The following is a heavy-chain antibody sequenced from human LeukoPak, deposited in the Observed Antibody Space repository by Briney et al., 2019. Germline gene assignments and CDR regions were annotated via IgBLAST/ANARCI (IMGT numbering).Heavy chain of an antibody. J-gene: IGHJ4*02. D-gene: IGHD1-14*01. Sequence: PSGGSLRLSCSASGFTFSRYVMLWVRQAPGKGLEYVSAITANGGSTFHSDSVKGRFTISRDNSKNTLYLQMSSLRVEDTAVYYCVKGRAIAMAPLELWGQGTLVTVSS. CDR3: VKGRAIAMAPLEL. CDR2: ITANGGST. V-gene: IGHV3-64D*06. CDR1: GFTFSRYV.